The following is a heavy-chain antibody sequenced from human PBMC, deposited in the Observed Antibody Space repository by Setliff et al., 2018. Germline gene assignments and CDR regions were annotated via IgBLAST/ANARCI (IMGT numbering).Heavy chain of an antibody. CDR3: AKEDYSDSSGYYYETPWFDP. CDR1: GLNFGNYA. D-gene: IGHD3-22*01. J-gene: IGHJ5*02. V-gene: IGHV3-23*01. Sequence: PGGSLRLSCAASGLNFGNYAMNWVRQAPGKGLEWVSGISGSGRNTYYADSVKGRFTISRDNSQNTVFLQVNSLRPEDSAVYYCAKEDYSDSSGYYYETPWFDPWGQGTLVTVSS. CDR2: ISGSGRNT.